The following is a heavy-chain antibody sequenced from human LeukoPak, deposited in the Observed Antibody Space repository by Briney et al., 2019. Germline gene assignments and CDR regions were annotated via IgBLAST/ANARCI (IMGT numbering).Heavy chain of an antibody. J-gene: IGHJ4*02. D-gene: IGHD1-26*01. CDR1: GGSFSGYY. CDR3: MSGSYRFDY. CDR2: INHSGST. Sequence: SETLSLTCAVYGGSFSGYYWSWIRQPPGKGLEWIGEINHSGSTNYNPSLKSRVTISVDTSKNQFSLKLSSVTAADTAVYYCMSGSYRFDYWGQGTLVTVSS. V-gene: IGHV4-34*01.